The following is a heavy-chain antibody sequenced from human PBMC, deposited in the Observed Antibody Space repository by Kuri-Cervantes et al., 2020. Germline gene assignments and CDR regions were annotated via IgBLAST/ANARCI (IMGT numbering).Heavy chain of an antibody. J-gene: IGHJ4*02. V-gene: IGHV4-38-2*01. CDR1: GYSISSGYY. CDR2: IYHSGST. D-gene: IGHD6-19*01. CDR3: SLSSSGWSIRGGYYFDY. Sequence: GSLRLSCAVSGYSISSGYYWGWIRQPPGKGLEWIGSIYHSGSTYYNPSLKSRVTISVDTSKNQFSLKLSSVTAADTAVYYCSLSSSGWSIRGGYYFDYWGQGTLVTVSS.